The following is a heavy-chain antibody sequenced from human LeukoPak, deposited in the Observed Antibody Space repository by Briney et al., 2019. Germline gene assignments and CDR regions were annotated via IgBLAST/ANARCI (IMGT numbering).Heavy chain of an antibody. CDR1: GFTFSSYT. Sequence: GGSLRLSCAASGFTFSSYTMHWVRQAPGKGLEWVAVIWYDGSSKYYADSVKGRFTISRDNSKNTLYLRVNSLRAEDTAAYFCARDRGGRWLQVYYFDYWGQGTLVTASS. CDR2: IWYDGSSK. CDR3: ARDRGGRWLQVYYFDY. V-gene: IGHV3-33*01. J-gene: IGHJ4*02. D-gene: IGHD5-24*01.